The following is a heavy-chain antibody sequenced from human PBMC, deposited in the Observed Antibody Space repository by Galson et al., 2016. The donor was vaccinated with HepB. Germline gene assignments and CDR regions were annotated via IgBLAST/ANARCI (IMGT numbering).Heavy chain of an antibody. CDR1: GYSFTAYY. CDR3: ASLGYGSGWYGH. D-gene: IGHD2-15*01. Sequence: SVKVSCKASGYSFTAYYLHWVRQVPGQGLEWMGRVTPESGVTIYAQKFQGRVTMTRDASISTVYMEMTSLRIDDTAVYYCASLGYGSGWYGHWGQGTLVTVSS. J-gene: IGHJ5*02. V-gene: IGHV1-2*06. CDR2: VTPESGVT.